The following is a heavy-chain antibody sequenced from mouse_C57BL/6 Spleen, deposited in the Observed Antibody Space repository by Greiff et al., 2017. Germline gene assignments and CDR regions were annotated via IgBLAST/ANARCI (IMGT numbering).Heavy chain of an antibody. V-gene: IGHV5-17*01. CDR1: GFTFSDYG. D-gene: IGHD4-1*01. CDR3: ARKTGTLGYFDY. Sequence: EVHLVESGGGLVKPGGSLKLSCAASGFTFSDYGMHWVRQAPETGLEWVAYISSGSSTIYYADTVKGRFTISRDNAKNTLFLQMTSLRSEDTAMYYCARKTGTLGYFDYWGQGTTLTVSS. CDR2: ISSGSSTI. J-gene: IGHJ2*01.